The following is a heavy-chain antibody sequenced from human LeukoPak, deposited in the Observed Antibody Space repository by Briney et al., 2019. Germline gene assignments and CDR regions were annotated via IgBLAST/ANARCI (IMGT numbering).Heavy chain of an antibody. J-gene: IGHJ4*02. CDR2: AFYTGYT. V-gene: IGHV4-59*12. CDR1: GGSINNYY. Sequence: SETPSLTCTVSGGSINNYYWSGLRPPPGKALEWFGYAFYTGYTHYNPSLKSRVTISVDTSENQLSLTVNSVTAAHTPVYYCARDRRRWPKIDYWGQGTLVTVSS. CDR3: ARDRRRWPKIDY. D-gene: IGHD4-23*01.